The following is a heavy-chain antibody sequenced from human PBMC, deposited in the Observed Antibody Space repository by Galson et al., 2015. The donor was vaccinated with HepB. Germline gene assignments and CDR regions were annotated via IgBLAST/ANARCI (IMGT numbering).Heavy chain of an antibody. Sequence: SVKVSCKASGYKFTSYYMHWVRQAPGQGLEWMGIINPSGGSTDYAQKFRGRLTMTRDTSTSTAYMELSSLRSEDTAVYYCARDSGALTGYGVNWFDPWGQGTLVTVSS. CDR3: ARDSGALTGYGVNWFDP. CDR1: GYKFTSYY. J-gene: IGHJ5*02. CDR2: INPSGGST. V-gene: IGHV1-46*01. D-gene: IGHD3-9*01.